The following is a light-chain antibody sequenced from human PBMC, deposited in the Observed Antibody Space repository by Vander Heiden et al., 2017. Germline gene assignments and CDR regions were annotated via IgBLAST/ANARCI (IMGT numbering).Light chain of an antibody. CDR3: ATWDNSLSGRGI. J-gene: IGLJ2*01. Sequence: QSVLTQPPSASGTVGPRVTISCSGSISNIGVNLVYWYQQFPGTASILLIYSDNQRPSGVPDRFSGSKSGPSASLAISWLRSEDEADYYCATWDNSLSGRGIFGGGTKLTVV. CDR1: ISNIGVNL. CDR2: SDN. V-gene: IGLV1-47*02.